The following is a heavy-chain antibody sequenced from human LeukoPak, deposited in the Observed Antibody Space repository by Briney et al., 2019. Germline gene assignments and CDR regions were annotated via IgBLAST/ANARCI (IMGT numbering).Heavy chain of an antibody. Sequence: PGGSLRLSCAASGFTFSSYGMHWVRQAPGKGLEWVAVIWYDGSNKYYADSVKGRFTISRDNSKNTLYPQMNSLRAEDTAVYYCARVAHYDSSGYYFDYWAREPWSPSPQ. V-gene: IGHV3-33*01. CDR3: ARVAHYDSSGYYFDY. D-gene: IGHD3-22*01. CDR1: GFTFSSYG. CDR2: IWYDGSNK. J-gene: IGHJ4*02.